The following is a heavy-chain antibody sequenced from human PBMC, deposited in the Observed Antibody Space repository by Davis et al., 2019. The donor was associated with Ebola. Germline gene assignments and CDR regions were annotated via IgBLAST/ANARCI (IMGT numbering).Heavy chain of an antibody. CDR2: INPRDDRT. J-gene: IGHJ4*02. D-gene: IGHD6-19*01. CDR3: ARGRNGGWDFDY. V-gene: IGHV1-46*01. CDR1: EDTFSDFY. Sequence: AASVKVSCKASEDTFSDFYIHWVRQAPGQGLEWMGMINPRDDRTFYAQKFQDRVTMTRDTSITTAYMELSSLSSDDTAEYYCARGRNGGWDFDYWGQGTRVTVSS.